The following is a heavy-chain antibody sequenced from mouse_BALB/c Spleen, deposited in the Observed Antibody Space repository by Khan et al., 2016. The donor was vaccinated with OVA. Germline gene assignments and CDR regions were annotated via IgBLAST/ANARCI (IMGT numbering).Heavy chain of an antibody. Sequence: DLVKPGASVKLSCKASGYTFTSYWINWIKQRPGQGLEWIGRIAPGSSNAYYNDTFKGKATLTVDTSSSTAYIQLSSLSSEDSAVYFCASENYYGRSCYAMDYWGQGTSVTVSS. V-gene: IGHV1S41*01. J-gene: IGHJ4*01. CDR3: ASENYYGRSCYAMDY. CDR1: GYTFTSYW. D-gene: IGHD1-1*01. CDR2: IAPGSSNA.